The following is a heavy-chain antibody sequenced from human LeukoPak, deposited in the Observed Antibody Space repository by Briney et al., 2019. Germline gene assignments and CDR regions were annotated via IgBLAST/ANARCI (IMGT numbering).Heavy chain of an antibody. J-gene: IGHJ4*02. V-gene: IGHV4-34*01. CDR2: IDHSGRT. CDR3: ARKSIVAAGRKPYDY. D-gene: IGHD6-13*01. CDR1: GGSFSGYY. Sequence: PSETLSLTCAVYGGSFSGYYWSWIRQPPGKGLEWIGEIDHSGRTNSNPSLKSRVTISVDTSKSQFSLRLSSVTAADTAVYYCARKSIVAAGRKPYDYWDQGTLVTVSS.